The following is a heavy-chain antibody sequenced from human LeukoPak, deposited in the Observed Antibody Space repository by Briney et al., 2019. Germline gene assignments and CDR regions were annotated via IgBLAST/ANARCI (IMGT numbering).Heavy chain of an antibody. CDR2: INPNSGVT. V-gene: IGHV1-2*06. Sequence: ASVKVSCKASGYTFSGYSMHWVRQAPGQGLEWMRRINPNSGVTYYAQKFQGRVTMTSDTSITTAYMELSSLTSDDTATYYCARDASNWSAFDSWGQGTLVIVSS. D-gene: IGHD1-20*01. J-gene: IGHJ5*01. CDR3: ARDASNWSAFDS. CDR1: GYTFSGYS.